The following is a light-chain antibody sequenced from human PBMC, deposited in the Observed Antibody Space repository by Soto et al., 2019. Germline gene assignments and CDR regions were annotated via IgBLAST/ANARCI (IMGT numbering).Light chain of an antibody. V-gene: IGLV2-23*01. CDR3: CSYADSTTYV. Sequence: QLVLTQPASVSGSPGQSITISCTGTSSDAGTYNLVSWYQQHPGKAPKLMIYEGSKWPSGVSNRFSGSKSGNTASLTISGLQAEDEADYYCCSYADSTTYVFGTGTKLTVL. CDR2: EGS. CDR1: SSDAGTYNL. J-gene: IGLJ1*01.